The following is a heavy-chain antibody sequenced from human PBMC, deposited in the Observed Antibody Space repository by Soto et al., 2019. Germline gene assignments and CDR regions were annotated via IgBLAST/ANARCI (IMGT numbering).Heavy chain of an antibody. V-gene: IGHV4-39*01. J-gene: IGHJ6*02. Sequence: SETLSLTCTVSGGSISSSSYYWGWIRQPPGKGLEWIGSTYYSGSTYYNPSLKSRVTISVDASNYQFSLRLSSVTAADTAVYYCARQHYYYYGMDVWGQGTTVTVSS. CDR1: GGSISSSSYY. CDR3: ARQHYYYYGMDV. CDR2: TYYSGST.